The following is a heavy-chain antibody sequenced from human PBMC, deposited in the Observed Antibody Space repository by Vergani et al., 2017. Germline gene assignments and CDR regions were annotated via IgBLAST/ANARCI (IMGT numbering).Heavy chain of an antibody. CDR1: GFTFSSYA. Sequence: QVQLVESGGGVVQPGRSLRLSCAASGFTFSSYAMHWVRQAPGKGLEWVAVISYDGSNKYYANSVKGRFTISRDNSKNRLYLQMNSLRAEDTAVYYCARRARGDFVSSIDYWSEGRLVTVSS. D-gene: IGHD2-21*02. CDR3: ARRARGDFVSSIDY. V-gene: IGHV3-30-3*01. CDR2: ISYDGSNK. J-gene: IGHJ4*02.